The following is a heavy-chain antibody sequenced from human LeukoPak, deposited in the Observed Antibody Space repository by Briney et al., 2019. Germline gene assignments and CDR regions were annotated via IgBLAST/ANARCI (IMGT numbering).Heavy chain of an antibody. Sequence: ASVKVSCKPSGYTFTSYDINWVRQATGPGLEWMGWMNPNSGNTGYAQKCQGRVTMTRNASISTAYMELSSLRSEDTAVYYCARGREYDGSGSYYNNDYWGQGTLVTVSS. CDR3: ARGREYDGSGSYYNNDY. CDR2: MNPNSGNT. CDR1: GYTFTSYD. J-gene: IGHJ4*02. D-gene: IGHD3-10*01. V-gene: IGHV1-8*01.